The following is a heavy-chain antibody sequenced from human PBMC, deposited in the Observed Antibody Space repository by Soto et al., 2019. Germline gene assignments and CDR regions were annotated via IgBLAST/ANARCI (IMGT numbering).Heavy chain of an antibody. J-gene: IGHJ6*02. CDR3: AIEFCGGDCYSRDYYVFYGMGV. Sequence: SETLSLTCTVSGGSISSNNYFWGWIRQPPGKGLEWIGSIYYSGGTYYNPSLKSRVTISVDTSKNQFSLKLSSVTAADTAVYHCAIEFCGGDCYSRDYYVFYGMGVWGQGTAVTVSS. V-gene: IGHV4-39*01. CDR2: IYYSGGT. CDR1: GGSISSNNYF. D-gene: IGHD2-21*02.